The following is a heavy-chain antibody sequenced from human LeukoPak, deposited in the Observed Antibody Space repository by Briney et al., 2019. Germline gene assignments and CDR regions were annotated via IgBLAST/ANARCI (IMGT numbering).Heavy chain of an antibody. J-gene: IGHJ3*02. Sequence: GASVKVSCKASGGTFSSYGISWVRQAPGQGLEWMGRIIPILGIANYAQKFQGRVTITADKSTSTAYMELSSLRSEDTAVYYCARVGAGTTRNDAFDIWGQGTMVTVSS. CDR1: GGTFSSYG. D-gene: IGHD1-1*01. CDR2: IIPILGIA. V-gene: IGHV1-69*04. CDR3: ARVGAGTTRNDAFDI.